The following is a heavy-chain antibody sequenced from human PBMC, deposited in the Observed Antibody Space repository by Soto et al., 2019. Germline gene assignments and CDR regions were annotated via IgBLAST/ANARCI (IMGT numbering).Heavy chain of an antibody. CDR2: ISPSSSSI. CDR1: GFTISSYS. J-gene: IGHJ4*02. V-gene: IGHV3-48*01. Sequence: EVQRVESGGGLVQPGGSLRLSCAASGFTISSYSMHWVRQAPGKGLEWVSYISPSSSSIYYADSVKGRFTISRDNAKNSLYLQMNSLRAEDTAVYYCARVAYYSDSSGYFYWGQGTLVTVSS. CDR3: ARVAYYSDSSGYFY. D-gene: IGHD3-22*01.